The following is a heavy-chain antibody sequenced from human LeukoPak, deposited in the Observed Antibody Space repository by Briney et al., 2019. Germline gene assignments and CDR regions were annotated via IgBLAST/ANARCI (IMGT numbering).Heavy chain of an antibody. Sequence: SGPTLVKPTQTLTLTCTFSGFSLSTSGVGVGWFRQPPGKALEWLTLIYWDDNKRYSPSLKSRLTITKDTSKNQVVLTMTNMDPVDTATYYCAHSDSSSWPPFLFHYWGQGTLVTVSS. V-gene: IGHV2-5*02. CDR1: GFSLSTSGVG. CDR3: AHSDSSSWPPFLFHY. J-gene: IGHJ4*02. D-gene: IGHD6-13*01. CDR2: IYWDDNK.